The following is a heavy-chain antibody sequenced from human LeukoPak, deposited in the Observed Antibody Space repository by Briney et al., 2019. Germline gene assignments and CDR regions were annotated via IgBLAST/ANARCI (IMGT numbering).Heavy chain of an antibody. Sequence: SVKVSCKASGGTFSSYAISWVRQAPGQGLEWMGRIIPIFGTANYAQKFQGRVTITTDESTSTAYMELSSLRSEDTAVYYCATSTELEWLLSNWFDPWGQGTLVTVSS. CDR1: GGTFSSYA. D-gene: IGHD3-3*01. CDR3: ATSTELEWLLSNWFDP. J-gene: IGHJ5*02. CDR2: IIPIFGTA. V-gene: IGHV1-69*05.